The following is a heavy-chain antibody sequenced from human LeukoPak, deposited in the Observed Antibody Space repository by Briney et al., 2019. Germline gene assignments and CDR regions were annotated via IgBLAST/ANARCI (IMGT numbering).Heavy chain of an antibody. J-gene: IGHJ5*02. CDR2: IRYDGSNK. D-gene: IGHD5-18*01. Sequence: GGSLRLSYAASGFTFSSYGMHWVRLAPGKGLEWVAFIRYDGSNKYYADSVKGRFTISRDNSKNTLYLQMNSLRAEDTAVYYCAKDLRGYSYGLDNWFDPWGQGTLVTVSS. CDR1: GFTFSSYG. CDR3: AKDLRGYSYGLDNWFDP. V-gene: IGHV3-30*02.